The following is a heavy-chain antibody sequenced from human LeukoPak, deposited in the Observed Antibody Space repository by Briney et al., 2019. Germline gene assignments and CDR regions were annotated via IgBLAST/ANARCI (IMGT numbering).Heavy chain of an antibody. CDR3: AKMIGELLYGGGEYFDY. J-gene: IGHJ4*02. D-gene: IGHD3-10*01. CDR1: GFTFSSYA. CDR2: ISGSGGST. Sequence: GGSLRLSCAASGFTFSSYAMSWVRQAPGKGLEWVSAISGSGGSTYYADSVKGRFTISRDNSKNTLYLQMNSLRAEDTAVYYCAKMIGELLYGGGEYFDYWGQGTLVTVSS. V-gene: IGHV3-23*01.